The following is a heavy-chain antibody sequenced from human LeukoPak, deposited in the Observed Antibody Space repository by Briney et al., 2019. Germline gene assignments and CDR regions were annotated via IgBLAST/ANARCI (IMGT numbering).Heavy chain of an antibody. CDR1: GGSMSSYY. CDR3: ARLGGCTTTSCYVHWFDP. CDR2: IYTSGDT. Sequence: SETLSLTRTVPGGSMSSYYWSWIRQPAGKGLEYIGRIYTSGDTNSNPSLKSRVTISVDTSKNQFSLKLYSVTAADTAVYYCARLGGCTTTSCYVHWFDPWGQGTLVTVSS. J-gene: IGHJ5*02. V-gene: IGHV4-4*07. D-gene: IGHD2-2*01.